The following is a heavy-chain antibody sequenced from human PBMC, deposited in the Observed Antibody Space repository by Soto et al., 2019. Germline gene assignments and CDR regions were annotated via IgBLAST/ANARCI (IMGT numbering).Heavy chain of an antibody. V-gene: IGHV1-69*01. CDR3: ARRGHSGSVYFDY. J-gene: IGHJ4*02. Sequence: QVQLVQSGAELKKPGSSVNFSCKASGGTFSNYAISWVRQAPGQGLEWIGGIIPIFGTANYAQKFQGRFPLTADDSTSTAYLELSSLRSEDTAVCYCARRGHSGSVYFDYWGQGTLVTVSS. D-gene: IGHD1-26*01. CDR2: IIPIFGTA. CDR1: GGTFSNYA.